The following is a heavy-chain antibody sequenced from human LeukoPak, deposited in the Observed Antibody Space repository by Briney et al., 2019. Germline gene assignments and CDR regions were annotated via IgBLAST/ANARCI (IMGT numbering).Heavy chain of an antibody. Sequence: SQTLSLTCAISGDSVSSNSAAWNWIRQSPSRGLEWLGRTYYRSEWYNDYAVSVKSRITINPDTSKNQFSLQLNSVTPEDTAVYYCARSRGVSAAIYNAIDGYYYYMDVWGKGTTVTVSS. V-gene: IGHV6-1*01. J-gene: IGHJ6*03. CDR3: ARSRGVSAAIYNAIDGYYYYMDV. CDR1: GDSVSSNSAA. CDR2: TYYRSEWYN. D-gene: IGHD2-2*01.